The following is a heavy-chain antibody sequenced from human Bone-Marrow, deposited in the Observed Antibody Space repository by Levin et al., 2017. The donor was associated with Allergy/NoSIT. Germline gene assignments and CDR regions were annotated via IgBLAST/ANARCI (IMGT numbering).Heavy chain of an antibody. CDR1: GDSVSNANYY. CDR3: ARVYGDHALGWLDP. V-gene: IGHV4-61*01. J-gene: IGHJ5*02. Sequence: SETLSLTCTVSGDSVSNANYYWSWIRQPPGKGLEWIGYIYYSGSTTYNPSLKSRVTMSIDTSENQFSLKLSSVSAADTAMYYCARVYGDHALGWLDPWGQGILVTVSS. D-gene: IGHD4-17*01. CDR2: IYYSGST.